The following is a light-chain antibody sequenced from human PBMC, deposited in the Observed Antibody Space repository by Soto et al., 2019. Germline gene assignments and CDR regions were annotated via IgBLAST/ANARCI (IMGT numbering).Light chain of an antibody. V-gene: IGKV3D-15*01. CDR3: QQYGTTRIT. Sequence: EIVMTQSPATLSVSPGESATLSCRASQSVSSDLAWYQQKPGQAPRLLIYGASTRATGIPARFSGSGSGTEFTLTISRLEPEDFAVYYCQQYGTTRITFGQGTRLEIK. J-gene: IGKJ5*01. CDR1: QSVSSD. CDR2: GAS.